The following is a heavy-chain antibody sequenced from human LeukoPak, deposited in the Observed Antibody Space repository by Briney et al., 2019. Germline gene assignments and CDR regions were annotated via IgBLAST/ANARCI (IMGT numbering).Heavy chain of an antibody. CDR3: ARDRQYWEPLDY. J-gene: IGHJ4*02. V-gene: IGHV3-48*03. CDR1: GITFSSYE. D-gene: IGHD1-26*01. Sequence: GGSLRLSCAASGITFSSYEMMWVREAPGKRLEWVSYISSSGRTKYYADSVKGRFTISRDNVKNSLYLQMNSLRAEDTAVYYCARDRQYWEPLDYWGQGTLVTVSS. CDR2: ISSSGRTK.